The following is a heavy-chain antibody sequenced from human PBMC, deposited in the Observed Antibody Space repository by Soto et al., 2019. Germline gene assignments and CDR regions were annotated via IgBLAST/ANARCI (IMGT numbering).Heavy chain of an antibody. CDR1: GFSISNVG. J-gene: IGHJ6*02. CDR3: AKWDTHGIIPPTVGGNYYYYDMDV. CDR2: INSDGSST. V-gene: IGHV3-74*01. Sequence: GGSLSLSCSASGFSISNVGMFWVRQAPWKWLVWVSCINSDGSSTSYADSVKGRFTISRDNAKNTLYLQMHSLRAEDTAIFFCAKWDTHGIIPPTVGGNYYYYDMDVWGQGTRVTVYS. D-gene: IGHD5-18*01.